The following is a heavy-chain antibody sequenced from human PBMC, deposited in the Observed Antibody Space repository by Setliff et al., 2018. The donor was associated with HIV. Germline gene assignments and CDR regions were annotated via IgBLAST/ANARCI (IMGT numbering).Heavy chain of an antibody. CDR2: IKSDGSEK. Sequence: GGSLRLSCAASGFTFSNYSMNWVRQAPGKGLEWVANIKSDGSEKYYVDSMKGRFTISRDNARNSLYLQMNSLRAEDTAVYYCAREPSGSLDNWGQGTLVTVSS. V-gene: IGHV3-7*03. CDR3: AREPSGSLDN. CDR1: GFTFSNYS. J-gene: IGHJ4*02.